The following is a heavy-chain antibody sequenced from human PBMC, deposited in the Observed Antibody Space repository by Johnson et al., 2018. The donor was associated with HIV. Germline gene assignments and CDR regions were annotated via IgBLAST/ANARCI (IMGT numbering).Heavy chain of an antibody. V-gene: IGHV3-30*02. CDR2: IQFDGSHK. J-gene: IGHJ3*01. Sequence: MQLVESGGGLVKPGGSLRLSCAASGFPFRDSAMHWVRQAPGRGMEWVAVIQFDGSHKYSADFVKGRFTISRDTSKKSVFLQMNNLRPEDTAVYYCAKETRDSRSAFDVWGQGTLVTVSS. CDR1: GFPFRDSA. CDR3: AKETRDSRSAFDV. D-gene: IGHD4-11*01.